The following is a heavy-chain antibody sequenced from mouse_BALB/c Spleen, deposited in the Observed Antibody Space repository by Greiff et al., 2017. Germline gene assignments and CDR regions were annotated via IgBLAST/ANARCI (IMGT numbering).Heavy chain of an antibody. CDR3: ARWGYDYDVGYFDY. CDR2: ISYSGST. V-gene: IGHV3-8*02. Sequence: EVQLQESGPSLVKPSQTLSLTCSVTGDSITSGYWNWIRKFPGNKLEYMGYISYSGSTYYNPSLKSRISITRDTSKNQYYLQLNSVTTEDTATYYCARWGYDYDVGYFDYWGQGTTLTVSS. D-gene: IGHD2-4*01. J-gene: IGHJ2*01. CDR1: GDSITSGY.